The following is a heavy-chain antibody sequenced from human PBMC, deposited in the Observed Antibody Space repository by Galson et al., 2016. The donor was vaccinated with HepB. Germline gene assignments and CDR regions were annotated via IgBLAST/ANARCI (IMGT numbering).Heavy chain of an antibody. D-gene: IGHD2-2*01. V-gene: IGHV3-15*01. J-gene: IGHJ4*02. CDR1: GITFTDAW. CDR3: AVDCAGSSSCYAMLTG. CDR2: VRNKRDGGTT. Sequence: SLRLSCAVSGITFTDAWMTWVRQAPGKGLEWVGRVRNKRDGGTTDYAAPVKGRFTVSRDDSRNTVYLQMNSLKTEDAAMYYCAVDCAGSSSCYAMLTGWGQGTRVTVSS.